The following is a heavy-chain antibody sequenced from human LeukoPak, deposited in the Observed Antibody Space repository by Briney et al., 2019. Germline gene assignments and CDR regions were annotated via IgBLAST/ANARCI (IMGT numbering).Heavy chain of an antibody. V-gene: IGHV3-21*01. CDR2: ISSSSSYI. CDR3: ARDQRPSSSWPFDY. Sequence: PGGSLRLSCAASGFTFSSHSMNWVRQAPGKGLEWDSSISSSSSYIYYADSVKGRFTISRDNAKNSLYLQMNSLRAEDTAVYYCARDQRPSSSWPFDYWGQGTLVTVSS. CDR1: GFTFSSHS. J-gene: IGHJ4*02. D-gene: IGHD6-13*01.